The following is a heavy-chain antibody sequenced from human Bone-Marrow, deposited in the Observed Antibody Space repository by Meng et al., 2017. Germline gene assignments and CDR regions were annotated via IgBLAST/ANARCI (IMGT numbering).Heavy chain of an antibody. V-gene: IGHV4-30-4*01. J-gene: IGHJ4*02. Sequence: QVQLQESGPGLVKPSQTLSLTCTVSGGSISSGYYYWSWIRQPPGKGLEWIGYIYYSGSTYYNPSLKSRVTISVDTSKNQFSLKLSSVTAAETAVYYCASSMTTVTAEIDYWGQGTLVTVSS. D-gene: IGHD4-17*01. CDR2: IYYSGST. CDR1: GGSISSGYYY. CDR3: ASSMTTVTAEIDY.